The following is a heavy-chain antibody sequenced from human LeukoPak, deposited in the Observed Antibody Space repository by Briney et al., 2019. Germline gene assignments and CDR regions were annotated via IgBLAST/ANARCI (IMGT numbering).Heavy chain of an antibody. Sequence: ASVKVSCKASGYTFTSYGISWVRQAPGQGLEWMGWISAYNGNTNYAQKLQGRVIMTTDTSTSTAYMEPRSLRSDDTAVYYCARVYDFWSDFYYYMDVWGKGTTVTVSS. J-gene: IGHJ6*03. CDR3: ARVYDFWSDFYYYMDV. CDR1: GYTFTSYG. V-gene: IGHV1-18*01. CDR2: ISAYNGNT. D-gene: IGHD3-3*01.